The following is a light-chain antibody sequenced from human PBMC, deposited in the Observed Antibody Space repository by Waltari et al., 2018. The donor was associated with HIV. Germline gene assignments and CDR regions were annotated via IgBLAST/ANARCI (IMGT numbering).Light chain of an antibody. Sequence: QSVLTQPPSASGTPGQRISISCFGSSSNIGSNYVYWYQQLPGTAPNLLIYRNNQRPSGFPDRFSCSKSGTSASLAISGLRSEDEADYYCATWDDSLRGVVFCGGAKLTVL. V-gene: IGLV1-47*01. J-gene: IGLJ2*01. CDR2: RNN. CDR1: SSNIGSNY. CDR3: ATWDDSLRGVV.